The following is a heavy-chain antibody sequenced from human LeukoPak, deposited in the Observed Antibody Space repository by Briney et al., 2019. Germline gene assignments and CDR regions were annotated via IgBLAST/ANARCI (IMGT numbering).Heavy chain of an antibody. CDR1: GFTVSSSH. CDR3: ARDRSGYEYLDL. CDR2: AYSGGNT. J-gene: IGHJ4*02. D-gene: IGHD5-12*01. Sequence: GGSLRLSCAASGFTVSSSHMSWVRQAPGKGLEWVSIAYSGGNTFYADSVKGGFTIYRDTSNTLYLQMNSLRVEDTAVYYCARDRSGYEYLDLWGQGTLLTVSS. V-gene: IGHV3-66*01.